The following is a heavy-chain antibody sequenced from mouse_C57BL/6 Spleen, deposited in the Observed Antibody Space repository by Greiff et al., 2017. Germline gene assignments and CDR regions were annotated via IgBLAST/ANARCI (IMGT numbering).Heavy chain of an antibody. D-gene: IGHD3-2*02. CDR1: GYTFTGYE. J-gene: IGHJ4*01. CDR3: SKAQDSVAMDY. V-gene: IGHV1-15*01. Sequence: QVQLQQSGAELVRPGASVTLSCKASGYTFTGYEIHWVKQTPVHGLEWIGAIDPETGGTAFNQKFKGKAILTADKSSSTAYMELRSLTSEDSAVYYCSKAQDSVAMDYWGQGTSVTVSS. CDR2: IDPETGGT.